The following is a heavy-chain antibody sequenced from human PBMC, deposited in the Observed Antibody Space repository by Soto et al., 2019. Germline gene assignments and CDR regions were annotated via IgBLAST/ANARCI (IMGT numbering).Heavy chain of an antibody. CDR3: ARYIVGGIQLWLPPYYYGMDV. Sequence: GGSLRLSCAASGFTFSSYSMNWVRQAPGKGLEWVSSISSSSSYIYYADSVKGRFTIARENAKNSLYLQMNSLRAEDTSVYYCARYIVGGIQLWLPPYYYGMDVWGQGTTVTVSS. CDR2: ISSSSSYI. J-gene: IGHJ6*02. D-gene: IGHD5-18*01. CDR1: GFTFSSYS. V-gene: IGHV3-21*01.